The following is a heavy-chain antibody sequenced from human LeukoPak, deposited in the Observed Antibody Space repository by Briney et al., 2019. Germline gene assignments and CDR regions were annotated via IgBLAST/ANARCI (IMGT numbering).Heavy chain of an antibody. CDR1: GGSISSSSYY. D-gene: IGHD6-13*01. CDR3: ASGGCSSSWYALDY. J-gene: IGHJ4*02. Sequence: PSETLSLTCTVSGGSISSSSYYWGWIRQPPGKGLEWIGSIYYSGSTYYNPSLKSRVTISVDTSKNQFSLKLSSVTAADTAVYYCASGGCSSSWYALDYWGQGTLVTVSS. CDR2: IYYSGST. V-gene: IGHV4-39*01.